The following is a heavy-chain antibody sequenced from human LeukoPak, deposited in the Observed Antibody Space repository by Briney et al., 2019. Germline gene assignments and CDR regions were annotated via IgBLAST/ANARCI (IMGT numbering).Heavy chain of an antibody. J-gene: IGHJ4*02. CDR3: ARGVSDFWSGFKGYFDY. D-gene: IGHD3-3*01. V-gene: IGHV4-38-2*01. CDR2: IYHSGST. CDR1: GISITYTYY. Sequence: PSETLSLTCAASGISITYTYYWGWIRQPPGKGLEWIGTIYHSGSTYYNPSLESRVTISVDTSKNQFSLNLSSVTAADTAVFYCARGVSDFWSGFKGYFDYWGQGSLVTVSS.